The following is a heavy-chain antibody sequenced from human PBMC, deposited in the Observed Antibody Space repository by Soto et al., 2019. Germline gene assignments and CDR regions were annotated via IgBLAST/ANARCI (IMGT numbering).Heavy chain of an antibody. V-gene: IGHV1-69*12. CDR1: GGTFSSYA. CDR2: IIPIFGTA. CDR3: ARGVPGRAEYFQH. J-gene: IGHJ1*01. Sequence: QVQLVQSGAEVKKPGASVKVSCKASGGTFSSYAISWVRQAPGQGLEWMGGIIPIFGTANDTQKFQGTVTITADESTSTAYMDLSSLRSEDTAVYYCARGVPGRAEYFQHWGQGTLVAVSS.